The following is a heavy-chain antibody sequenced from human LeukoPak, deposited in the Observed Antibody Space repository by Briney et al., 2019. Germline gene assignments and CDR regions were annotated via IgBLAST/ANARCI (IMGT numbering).Heavy chain of an antibody. V-gene: IGHV3-33*01. J-gene: IGHJ6*02. Sequence: AGGSLRLSCAASGFTFSSYGMHWVRQAPGKGLEWVAVIWYDGSNKYYADSVKGRFTISRDNSKNTLYLQMNSLRAEDTAVYYCARDAVVVPAANSGYYYYYYGMDVWGQGTTVTVS. D-gene: IGHD2-2*01. CDR2: IWYDGSNK. CDR1: GFTFSSYG. CDR3: ARDAVVVPAANSGYYYYYYGMDV.